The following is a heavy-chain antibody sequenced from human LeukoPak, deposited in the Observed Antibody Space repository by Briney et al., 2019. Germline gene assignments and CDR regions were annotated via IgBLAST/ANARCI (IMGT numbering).Heavy chain of an antibody. V-gene: IGHV3-64D*09. J-gene: IGHJ4*02. CDR3: VKGLDY. CDR2: ISSNGGST. Sequence: PGGSPRLSCSASGFTFSSYAMHWVRQAPGKGLEYVSSISSNGGSTNYADSVKGRFTNSRDNSKNTLYLQMSSLRTEDTAVYYCVKGLDYWGQGTLVTVSS. CDR1: GFTFSSYA.